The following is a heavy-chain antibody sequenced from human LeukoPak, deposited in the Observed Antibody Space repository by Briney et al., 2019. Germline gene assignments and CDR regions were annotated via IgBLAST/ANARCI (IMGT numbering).Heavy chain of an antibody. CDR2: IYTSGST. V-gene: IGHV4-61*02. Sequence: SETLSLTCTVSGNSISSGDNYWSWIRQPAGKGLEWIGRIYTSGSTNYNPSLKSRVTISGDTSKNQFSLRLSSVTAAVTAVYYCARHRSTVVTPWDYWGQGTLVTVSS. J-gene: IGHJ4*02. D-gene: IGHD4-23*01. CDR3: ARHRSTVVTPWDY. CDR1: GNSISSGDNY.